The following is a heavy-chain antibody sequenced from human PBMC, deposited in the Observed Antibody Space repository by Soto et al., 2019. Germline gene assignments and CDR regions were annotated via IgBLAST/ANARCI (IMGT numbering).Heavy chain of an antibody. D-gene: IGHD2-21*02. CDR1: GGTFSSYA. J-gene: IGHJ4*02. Sequence: QVQLVQSGAEVKKPGSSVKVSCKASGGTFSSYAISWVRQAPGQGLEWMGGIIPIFGTANYAQKFQGRVTITAHESTSTAYMELSSLRSEDTAVYYCARRKAYCGGDCPYYFDYWGQGTLVTVSS. CDR3: ARRKAYCGGDCPYYFDY. CDR2: IIPIFGTA. V-gene: IGHV1-69*12.